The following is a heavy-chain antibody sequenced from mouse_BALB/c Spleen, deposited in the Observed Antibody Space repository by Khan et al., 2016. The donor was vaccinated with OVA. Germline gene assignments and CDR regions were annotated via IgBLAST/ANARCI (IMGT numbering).Heavy chain of an antibody. D-gene: IGHD4-1*01. J-gene: IGHJ3*01. Sequence: QVQLKQSGPELVKPGASVKMSCKASGYTFTDYVMNWVKQRNGQGLEWIGQIYPGSDSTYYNEKFKGKATLTADRSSSTAYMQLSNLTSEDSAVYFCARAGWDVFAYWGQGPLVTVSA. CDR2: IYPGSDST. CDR3: ARAGWDVFAY. V-gene: IGHV1-77*01. CDR1: GYTFTDYV.